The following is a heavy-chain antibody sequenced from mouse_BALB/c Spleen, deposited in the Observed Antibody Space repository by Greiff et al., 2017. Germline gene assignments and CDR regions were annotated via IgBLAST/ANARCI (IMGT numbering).Heavy chain of an antibody. CDR1: GFTFSSYA. Sequence: EVQLVESGGGLVKPGGSLKLSCAASGFTFSSYAMSWVRQTPEKRLEWVASISSGGSTYYPDSVKGRFTISRDNARNILYLQMSSLRSEDTAMYYCARDLLPAWFAYWGQGTLVTVSA. CDR3: ARDLLPAWFAY. J-gene: IGHJ3*01. V-gene: IGHV5-6-5*01. CDR2: ISSGGST.